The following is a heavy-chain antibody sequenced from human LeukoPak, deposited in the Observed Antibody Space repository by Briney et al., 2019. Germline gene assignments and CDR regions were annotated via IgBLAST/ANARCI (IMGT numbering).Heavy chain of an antibody. J-gene: IGHJ4*02. CDR1: GGSISSSSYS. CDR3: ASNMVREFGY. V-gene: IGHV4-39*07. D-gene: IGHD3-10*01. CDR2: IYYSGST. Sequence: SETLSLTCTVSGGSISSSSYSWGWLRQPPGRGLEWIGSIYYSGSTYYSPSLKSRVTISVDTSKNQFSLKLSSVTAADTAVYYCASNMVREFGYWGQGTLVTVSS.